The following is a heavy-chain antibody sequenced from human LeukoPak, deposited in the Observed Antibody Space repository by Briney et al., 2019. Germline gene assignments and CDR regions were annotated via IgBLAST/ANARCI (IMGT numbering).Heavy chain of an antibody. Sequence: PSKTLSLTCAVYGESFSGYYWRWIHQPPGKGLEWMGEINHSGSTNYNPSLKSRVTITVDTSKNQFSLKLSSVTAAVTALYYCARGHKYYYDSSGYYLYWGQGTLVTVSS. CDR1: GESFSGYY. J-gene: IGHJ4*02. CDR2: INHSGST. D-gene: IGHD3-22*01. CDR3: ARGHKYYYDSSGYYLY. V-gene: IGHV4-34*01.